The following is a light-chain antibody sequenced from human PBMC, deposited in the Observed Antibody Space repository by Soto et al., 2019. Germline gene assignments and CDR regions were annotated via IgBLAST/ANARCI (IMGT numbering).Light chain of an antibody. Sequence: DIQSTQSPSTLSASVGDRVTITCRASQTISSWLAWYQQKPGKAPKLLIFDASSLESGVPSRFSGGGSGTEFTLTISSLQPDDFATYYCQQYQTYPWTFGQGTKVDIK. V-gene: IGKV1-5*01. CDR2: DAS. CDR3: QQYQTYPWT. J-gene: IGKJ1*01. CDR1: QTISSW.